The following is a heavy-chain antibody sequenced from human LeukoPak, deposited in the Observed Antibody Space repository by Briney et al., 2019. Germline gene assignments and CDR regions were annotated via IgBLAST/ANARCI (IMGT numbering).Heavy chain of an antibody. V-gene: IGHV3-21*01. Sequence: PGGSLRLSCAASGFTFSSYSMNWVRQAPGKGLEWVSSISSSSYIYYADSVKGRFTISREQRKNSLYLQMNSLRAEDTAVYYCAREVGANDYWGQGTLVTVSS. CDR2: ISSSSYI. D-gene: IGHD1-26*01. CDR1: GFTFSSYS. J-gene: IGHJ4*02. CDR3: AREVGANDY.